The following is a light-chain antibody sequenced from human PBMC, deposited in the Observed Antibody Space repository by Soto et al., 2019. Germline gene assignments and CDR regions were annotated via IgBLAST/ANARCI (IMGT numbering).Light chain of an antibody. CDR1: QSVSSSY. V-gene: IGKV3-20*01. CDR2: GAS. J-gene: IGKJ1*01. CDR3: QQLGT. Sequence: EMVLTQSPGTLSLSPGERATLSCRASQSVSSSYLAWYQQKPGQAPRLLIYGASSRATGIPDRFSASGSGIDFTLTISRLEPEDFAVYYCQQLGTFGQGTKVEIK.